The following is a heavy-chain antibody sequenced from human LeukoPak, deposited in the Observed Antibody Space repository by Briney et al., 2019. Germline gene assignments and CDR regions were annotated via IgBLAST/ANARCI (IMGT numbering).Heavy chain of an antibody. CDR2: ISGSGGST. CDR3: ARGGDSSGYSDY. Sequence: PGGSLRLSCAASGFTFRSYTMRWVRQAPGKGLEWVSAISGSGGSTYYADSVKGRFTISRDNSKNTLYLQMNSLRAEDTAVYYCARGGDSSGYSDYWGQGTLVTVSS. V-gene: IGHV3-23*01. J-gene: IGHJ4*02. CDR1: GFTFRSYT. D-gene: IGHD3-22*01.